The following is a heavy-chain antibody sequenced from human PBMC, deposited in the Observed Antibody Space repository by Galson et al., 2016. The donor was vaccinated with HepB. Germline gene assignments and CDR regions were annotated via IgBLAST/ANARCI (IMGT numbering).Heavy chain of an antibody. J-gene: IGHJ3*02. CDR1: SGSITIGLYY. D-gene: IGHD5-24*01. CDR2: IYSSGKT. CDR3: AREQRDGHNDDSFDI. V-gene: IGHV4-61*02. Sequence: TLSLTCSVSSGSITIGLYYWSWVRQPAGRGLEWIGRIYSSGKTNYNPSLKSRVAMLLDMSKNQFSLTLKSVTDADTAVYYCAREQRDGHNDDSFDIWGQGTMVTVSS.